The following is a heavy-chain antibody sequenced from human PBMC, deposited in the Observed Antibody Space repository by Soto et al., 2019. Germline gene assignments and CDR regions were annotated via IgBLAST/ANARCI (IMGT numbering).Heavy chain of an antibody. CDR3: AYRQEYRGSWDSGWLDP. CDR2: IYSDDDK. J-gene: IGHJ5*02. CDR1: GFSLSTSGVG. V-gene: IGHV2-5*02. D-gene: IGHD6-13*01. Sequence: QITLKESCPTLVEPTQTLTLTCAFSGFSLSTSGVGVGWIRQPPGKALEFLAFIYSDDDKRYSTSLKTRLTVFKDTSKHQVILIMTNMDPVDTATYYCAYRQEYRGSWDSGWLDPWGKGTLVTVSS.